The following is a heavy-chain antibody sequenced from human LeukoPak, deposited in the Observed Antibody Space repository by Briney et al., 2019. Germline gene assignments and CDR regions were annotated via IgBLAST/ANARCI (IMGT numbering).Heavy chain of an antibody. CDR1: GYTFTSYG. J-gene: IGHJ5*02. D-gene: IGHD3/OR15-3a*01. V-gene: IGHV1-18*01. CDR2: ISAYNGNT. CDR3: ARDILIFGVVISYNWFDP. Sequence: ASVKVSCKASGYTFTSYGIGWVRQAPGQGLEWMGWISAYNGNTNYAQKLQGRVTMTTDTSTSTAYMELRSLRSDDTAVYYCARDILIFGVVISYNWFDPWGQGTLVTVSS.